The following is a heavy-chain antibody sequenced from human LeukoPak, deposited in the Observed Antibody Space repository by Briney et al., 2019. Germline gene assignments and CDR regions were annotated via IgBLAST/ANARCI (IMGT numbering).Heavy chain of an antibody. J-gene: IGHJ1*01. CDR1: GYTFTSYG. D-gene: IGHD2-15*01. Sequence: ASVKVSCKASGYTFTSYGISWVRQAPGQGLEWMGWTSAYNGNTNYAQKLQGRVTMTTDTSTSTAYMELRSLRSDDTAVYYCARDRDIVVVVAAHEYFQHWGQGTLVTVSS. CDR3: ARDRDIVVVVAAHEYFQH. CDR2: TSAYNGNT. V-gene: IGHV1-18*04.